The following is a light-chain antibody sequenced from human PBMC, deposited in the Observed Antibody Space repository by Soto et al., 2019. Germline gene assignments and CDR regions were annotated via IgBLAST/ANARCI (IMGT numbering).Light chain of an antibody. CDR2: GAS. J-gene: IGKJ1*01. V-gene: IGKV3-15*01. CDR3: QQYNNWPRR. CDR1: QSVSRN. Sequence: EIVMTQSPATLSVSPGERATLSCRASQSVSRNLAWYQQKPGQAPRLLIYGASTRATGIPARFSGSGSGTEFTLTISSLQSEDFAVYYCQQYNNWPRRFGQGTKVEI.